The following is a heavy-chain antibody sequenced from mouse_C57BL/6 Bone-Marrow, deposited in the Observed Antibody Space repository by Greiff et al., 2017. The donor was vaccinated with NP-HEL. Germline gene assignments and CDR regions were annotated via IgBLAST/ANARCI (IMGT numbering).Heavy chain of an antibody. J-gene: IGHJ1*03. Sequence: EVQRVESGGGLVKPGGSLKLSCAASGFTFSSYAMSWVRQTPEKRLEWVATISDGGSYTYYPDNVKGRFTISRDNAKNNLYLQMSHLKSEDTAMYYCARLLSWYFDGWGTGTTVTVSS. CDR2: ISDGGSYT. CDR1: GFTFSSYA. D-gene: IGHD2-1*01. V-gene: IGHV5-4*01. CDR3: ARLLSWYFDG.